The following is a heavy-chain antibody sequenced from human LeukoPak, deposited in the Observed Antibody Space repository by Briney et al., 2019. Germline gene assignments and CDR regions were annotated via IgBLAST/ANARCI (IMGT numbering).Heavy chain of an antibody. D-gene: IGHD4-17*01. J-gene: IGHJ4*02. Sequence: GGALRLSCAASGFTFSSHAMSWVRQAPGKGLEWVSAISGSGGSTYYADSVKGRFTISRDNSKNTLYLQMNSLRAEDTAVYYCAKDMYGDYATDYWGQGTLVTVSS. CDR2: ISGSGGST. CDR3: AKDMYGDYATDY. CDR1: GFTFSSHA. V-gene: IGHV3-23*01.